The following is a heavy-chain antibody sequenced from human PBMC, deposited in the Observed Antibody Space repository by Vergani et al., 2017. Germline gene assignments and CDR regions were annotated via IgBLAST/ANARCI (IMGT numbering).Heavy chain of an antibody. V-gene: IGHV3-30*18. CDR1: GFTFSNYG. J-gene: IGHJ6*03. CDR2: ISHDGNKK. CDR3: EKDPRLKEDYYYYYMDV. Sequence: QVQLVESGGSVVQPGRSLRLSCAASGFTFSNYGLHWVRPAPGQGLEWVAVISHDGNKKYYVDSVKGRFTISRDNSKKTLYLYMNSLRADDTAVYYCEKDPRLKEDYYYYYMDVWGKGTTVTVSS.